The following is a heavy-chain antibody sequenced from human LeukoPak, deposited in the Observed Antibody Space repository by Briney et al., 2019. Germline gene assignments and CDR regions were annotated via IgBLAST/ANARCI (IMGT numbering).Heavy chain of an antibody. CDR2: INPNSGGT. Sequence: GASVKVSCKSSGYTFTGYFVHWVRRAPGQGLEWMGWINPNSGGTNYAQKFQGRVTMTRDTSISIAYMELSRLRSDDTAVYYCARGVAGTPLTDYWGQGTLVTVSS. CDR3: ARGVAGTPLTDY. D-gene: IGHD6-19*01. V-gene: IGHV1-2*02. CDR1: GYTFTGYF. J-gene: IGHJ4*02.